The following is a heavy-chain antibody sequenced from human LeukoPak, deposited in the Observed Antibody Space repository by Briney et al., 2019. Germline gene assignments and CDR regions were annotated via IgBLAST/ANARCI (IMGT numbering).Heavy chain of an antibody. V-gene: IGHV3-74*01. CDR2: INSDGSST. D-gene: IGHD1-26*01. Sequence: GGSLRLSCAASGFTFSSYAMSWVRQAPGKGLVWVSRINSDGSSTSYADSVKGRFTISRDNAKNTLYLLMNSLRAEDTAVYYCARGQQSGSYFYYGLDVWGQGTTVTVSS. CDR1: GFTFSSYA. J-gene: IGHJ6*02. CDR3: ARGQQSGSYFYYGLDV.